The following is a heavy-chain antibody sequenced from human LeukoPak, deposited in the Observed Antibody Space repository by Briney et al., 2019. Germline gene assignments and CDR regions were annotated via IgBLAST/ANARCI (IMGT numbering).Heavy chain of an antibody. V-gene: IGHV4-34*01. Sequence: PSETLSLTCAVYGGSFSGYYWSWIRQPPGKGLEWIGEINHSGSTNYNPSLKSRVTISVDTSKNQFSLKLSSVTAADTAVYYCARGPADVDIVATEGADYWGQGTLVTVSS. CDR3: ARGPADVDIVATEGADY. D-gene: IGHD5-12*01. J-gene: IGHJ4*02. CDR1: GGSFSGYY. CDR2: INHSGST.